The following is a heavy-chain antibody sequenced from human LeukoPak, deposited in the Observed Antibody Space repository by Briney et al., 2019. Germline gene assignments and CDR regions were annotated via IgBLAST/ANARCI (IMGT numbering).Heavy chain of an antibody. CDR2: ISTSSIYI. V-gene: IGHV3-21*01. CDR3: ARDKIVGATHFDY. J-gene: IGHJ4*02. D-gene: IGHD1-26*01. Sequence: GGSLRLSCAASGFTFSTYSMNWVRQAPGKGLEWISFISTSSIYIYYADSVKGRFTISRDNARNSLYLQMNSLRAEDTAVYYCARDKIVGATHFDYWGQGTLVTVSS. CDR1: GFTFSTYS.